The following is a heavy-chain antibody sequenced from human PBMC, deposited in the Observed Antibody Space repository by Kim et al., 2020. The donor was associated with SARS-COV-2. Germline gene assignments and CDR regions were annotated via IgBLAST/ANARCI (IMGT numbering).Heavy chain of an antibody. CDR3: ARDSTWGLARPDYYGMDV. CDR2: IKQDGSEK. Sequence: GGSLRLSCAASGFTFSSYWMSWVRQAPGKGLEWVANIKQDGSEKYYVDSVKGRFTISRDNAKNSLYLQMNSLRAEDTAVYYCARDSTWGLARPDYYGMDVWGQGTTVTVSS. J-gene: IGHJ6*02. V-gene: IGHV3-7*03. CDR1: GFTFSSYW. D-gene: IGHD7-27*01.